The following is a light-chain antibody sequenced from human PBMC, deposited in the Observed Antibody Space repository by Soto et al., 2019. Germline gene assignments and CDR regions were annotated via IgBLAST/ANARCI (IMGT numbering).Light chain of an antibody. CDR3: GTWDNSLSGGV. CDR2: DNY. V-gene: IGLV1-51*01. J-gene: IGLJ2*01. Sequence: QSVLTQPPSVSAAPGQKVTIFCSGISSHIGNYFVSWYQPLPGTAPKLLIYDNYKRPSGIPDRFSGSKSGTSATLGITGLQTGDEADYYCGTWDNSLSGGVFGGGTKLTVL. CDR1: SSHIGNYF.